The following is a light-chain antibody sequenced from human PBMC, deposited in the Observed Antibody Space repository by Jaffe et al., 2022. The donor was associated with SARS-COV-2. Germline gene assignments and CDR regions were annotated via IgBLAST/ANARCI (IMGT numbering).Light chain of an antibody. Sequence: DIQMTQSPSSLSASVGDRVTITCRASQSISSYLNWFQQKPGKAPKVLIYAASTLQSGVPSRFSGSASGTDFTLTISSLQPEDFATYYCQQSYGTPYTFGQGTKLEIK. CDR1: QSISSY. J-gene: IGKJ2*01. CDR3: QQSYGTPYT. V-gene: IGKV1-39*01. CDR2: AAS.